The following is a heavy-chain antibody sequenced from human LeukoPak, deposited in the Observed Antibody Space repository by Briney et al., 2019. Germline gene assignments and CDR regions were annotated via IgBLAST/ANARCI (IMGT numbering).Heavy chain of an antibody. V-gene: IGHV3-73*01. Sequence: GGSLRLSCAASGFTFSGSAMHWVRQASGKGLEWVCRIRSKANSYATAYAASVKGRFTISRDDSKNTAYLQMNSLKTEDTAVYYCTRPIIAYCGGDCYYYFDYWGQGTLVTVSS. CDR1: GFTFSGSA. CDR2: IRSKANSYAT. J-gene: IGHJ4*02. D-gene: IGHD2-21*02. CDR3: TRPIIAYCGGDCYYYFDY.